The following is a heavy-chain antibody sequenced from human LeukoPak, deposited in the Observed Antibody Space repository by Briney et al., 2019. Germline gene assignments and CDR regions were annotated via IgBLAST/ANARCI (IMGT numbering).Heavy chain of an antibody. J-gene: IGHJ4*02. CDR3: ARGGYQLLGSWFDY. Sequence: GGSLRLSCAASGFTFSSYSMNWVRQAPGKGLEWVSSISSSSYIYYADSVKGRFTISRDNAKNSLYLQMNSLRAEDTAVYYCARGGYQLLGSWFDYWGQGTLVTVSS. V-gene: IGHV3-21*01. CDR2: ISSSSYI. CDR1: GFTFSSYS. D-gene: IGHD2-2*01.